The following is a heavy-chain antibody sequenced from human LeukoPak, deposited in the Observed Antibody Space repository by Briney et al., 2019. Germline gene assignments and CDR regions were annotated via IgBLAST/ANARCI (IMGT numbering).Heavy chain of an antibody. J-gene: IGHJ4*02. D-gene: IGHD6-19*01. V-gene: IGHV3-64*01. CDR3: ARGASSGWHADY. CDR2: ISSNGGST. CDR1: GFTFSSYA. Sequence: GGSLRLSCAASGFTFSSYAMHWVRQAPGKGLEYVSAISSNGGSTYYANSVKGRFTISRDNSKNTLYLQMGSLRAEDMAVYYCARGASSGWHADYWGQGTLVTVSS.